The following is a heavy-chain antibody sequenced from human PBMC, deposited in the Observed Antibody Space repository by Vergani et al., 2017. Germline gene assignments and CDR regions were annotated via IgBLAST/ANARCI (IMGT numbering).Heavy chain of an antibody. CDR2: ISGSGGST. V-gene: IGHV3-23*01. Sequence: EVQLLESGGDLVQPGGSLRLSCAASGFTFNHYAMNWVRQAPGKGLEWVSGISGSGGSTYYAGSVKGRFTISRDSSKNTLYLQMNSLSAGDTAVYYCAKAVIYSNYFAYWGQGTLVTVSS. CDR1: GFTFNHYA. D-gene: IGHD4-11*01. CDR3: AKAVIYSNYFAY. J-gene: IGHJ4*02.